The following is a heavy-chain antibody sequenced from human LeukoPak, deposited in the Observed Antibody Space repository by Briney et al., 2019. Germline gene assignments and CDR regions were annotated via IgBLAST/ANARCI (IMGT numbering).Heavy chain of an antibody. CDR3: AKEDKDTALHLIFVDY. CDR1: GFTFSNYA. Sequence: GGSLRLSCAASGFTFSNYAMSWVRQAPGKGLEWVSAISATGGVTYYADSVKGRFTVSRDNSKHTLYLQMTSLRAEDTAVYYCAKEDKDTALHLIFVDYWGRGTLVTVSS. V-gene: IGHV3-23*01. J-gene: IGHJ4*02. CDR2: ISATGGVT. D-gene: IGHD3-16*01.